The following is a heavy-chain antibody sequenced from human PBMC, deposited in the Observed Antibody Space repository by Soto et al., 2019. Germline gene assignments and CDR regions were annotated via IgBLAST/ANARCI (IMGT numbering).Heavy chain of an antibody. CDR1: GFTFSSYG. CDR2: ISYDGSNK. D-gene: IGHD1-1*01. J-gene: IGHJ6*03. V-gene: IGHV3-30*18. Sequence: QVQLVESGGGVVQPGRSLRLSCAASGFTFSSYGMHWVRQAPGKGLEWVAVISYDGSNKYYADSVKGRFTISRDNSKNTLYLQMNSLRAEDTAVYYCAKNRYRWNDENYYMDVWGKGTTVTVSS. CDR3: AKNRYRWNDENYYMDV.